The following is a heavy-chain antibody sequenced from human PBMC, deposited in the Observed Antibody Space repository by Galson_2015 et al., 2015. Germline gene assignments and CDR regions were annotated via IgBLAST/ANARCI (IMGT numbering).Heavy chain of an antibody. CDR3: ARAAPPRYYDSRGGWFDP. Sequence: SVKVSCKASGYTFTSYDINWVRQATGQGLEWMGWMNPNSGNTGYAQKFQGRVTMTRNTSISTAYMELSSLRSEDTAVYYCARAAPPRYYDSRGGWFDPWGQGTLVTVSS. J-gene: IGHJ5*02. CDR2: MNPNSGNT. V-gene: IGHV1-8*01. CDR1: GYTFTSYD. D-gene: IGHD3-22*01.